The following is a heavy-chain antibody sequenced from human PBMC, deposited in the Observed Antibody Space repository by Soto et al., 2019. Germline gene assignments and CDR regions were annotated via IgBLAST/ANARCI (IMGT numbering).Heavy chain of an antibody. CDR3: ARVYSGSYSDY. CDR1: GGSISSNNW. Sequence: QVQLQESGPGLVKPSGTLSLTCAVSGGSISSNNWWSWVRQPPGKGLEWIEEIFHSGSTHYSPSLKSRVTISVDKSKNQFSLKLTSVTAADTAVYYCARVYSGSYSDYWGQGTLVTVSS. V-gene: IGHV4-4*02. D-gene: IGHD1-26*01. CDR2: IFHSGST. J-gene: IGHJ4*02.